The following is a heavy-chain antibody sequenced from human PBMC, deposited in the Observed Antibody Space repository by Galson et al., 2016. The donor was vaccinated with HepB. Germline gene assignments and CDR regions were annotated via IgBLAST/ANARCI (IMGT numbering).Heavy chain of an antibody. J-gene: IGHJ4*02. CDR2: ISISSSTI. Sequence: LRLSCAASGFTFSNYDMNWVRQAPGKGLEWVSYISISSSTIYYADSVKGRFTISRDNAKNSLYLQMNSLRTEDTAVYYCAKGLRSTGWYQPLDYWGQGTLVTVSS. CDR1: GFTFSNYD. V-gene: IGHV3-48*01. CDR3: AKGLRSTGWYQPLDY. D-gene: IGHD6-19*01.